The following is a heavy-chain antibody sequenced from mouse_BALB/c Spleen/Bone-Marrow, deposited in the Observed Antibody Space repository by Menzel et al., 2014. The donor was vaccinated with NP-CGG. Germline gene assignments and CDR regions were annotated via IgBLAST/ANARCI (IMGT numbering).Heavy chain of an antibody. CDR2: INPDSRTI. V-gene: IGHV4-1*02. Sequence: EVKLVESGGGLVQPGGSLKLSCAASGFDFSRYWMGWVRQAPGKGLQWIGEINPDSRTINYAPSLKDKFIISRDNAKNTLYLQMSKVRSEDTALYYCQRLGYCGGSAYWGQGTLVTVSA. J-gene: IGHJ3*01. CDR3: QRLGYCGGSAY. D-gene: IGHD2-3*01. CDR1: GFDFSRYW.